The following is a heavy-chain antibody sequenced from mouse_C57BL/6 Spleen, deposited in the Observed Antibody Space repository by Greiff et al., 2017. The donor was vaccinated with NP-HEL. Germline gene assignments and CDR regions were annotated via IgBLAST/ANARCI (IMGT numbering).Heavy chain of an antibody. CDR2: IHPNSGST. J-gene: IGHJ4*01. CDR1: GYTFTSYW. D-gene: IGHD2-5*01. V-gene: IGHV1-64*01. Sequence: QVQLQQPGAELVKPGASVKLSCKASGYTFTSYWMHWVKQRPGQGLEWIGMIHPNSGSTNYNEKFKSKATLTVDKSSSTAYMQLSSLTSEDSAVYYCARGFYSNYLYYAMDYWGQGTSVTVSS. CDR3: ARGFYSNYLYYAMDY.